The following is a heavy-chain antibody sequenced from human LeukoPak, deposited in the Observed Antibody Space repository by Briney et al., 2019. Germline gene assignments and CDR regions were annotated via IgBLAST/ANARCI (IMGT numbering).Heavy chain of an antibody. V-gene: IGHV3-21*01. CDR2: ISSSSSYI. J-gene: IGHJ4*02. CDR1: GFTFSSYS. Sequence: PGGSLRLSSAASGFTFSSYSMNWVRQAPGKGLEWVSSISSSSSYIYYADSVKGRFTISRDNAKNSLYLQMNSLRAEDTAVYYCARDFVFGYCSGGSCSSTLPPPFDYWGQGTLVTVSS. CDR3: ARDFVFGYCSGGSCSSTLPPPFDY. D-gene: IGHD2-15*01.